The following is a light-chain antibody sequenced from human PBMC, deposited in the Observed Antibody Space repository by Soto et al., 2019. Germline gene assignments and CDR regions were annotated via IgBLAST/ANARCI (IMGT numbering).Light chain of an antibody. CDR2: EGT. Sequence: QSVLTQPASVSGSPGQSITISCTGTSSDVGSYNLVSRYQHHPGKAPKLMIYEGTKRPSGVSNRFSASKSGNTASLTISGLQAEDEADYYCCSYAGSSASYVFGTGTKVTVL. J-gene: IGLJ1*01. CDR1: SSDVGSYNL. CDR3: CSYAGSSASYV. V-gene: IGLV2-23*01.